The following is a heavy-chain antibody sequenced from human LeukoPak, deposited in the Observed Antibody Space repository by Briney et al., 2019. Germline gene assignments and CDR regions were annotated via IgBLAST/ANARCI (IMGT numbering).Heavy chain of an antibody. Sequence: GTSLRLSCASSEFTFSSYGMHLVRQPASKGLEWVAVISYDGSNKYYAYSVKGRFTISRDNSNNTLYLQMNSLRAEDTAVYYCAKDSLPGVWSGYLDYWGQGTLVTVSS. CDR1: EFTFSSYG. J-gene: IGHJ4*02. V-gene: IGHV3-30*18. CDR3: AKDSLPGVWSGYLDY. CDR2: ISYDGSNK. D-gene: IGHD3-3*01.